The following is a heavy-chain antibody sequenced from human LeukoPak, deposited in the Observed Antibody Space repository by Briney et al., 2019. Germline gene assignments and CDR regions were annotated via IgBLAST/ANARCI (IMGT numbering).Heavy chain of an antibody. CDR3: AGDLAATYDSSGYPYHDAFDI. Sequence: PSETLSLTCTVSGGSISSYYWSWIRQPPGKGLEWIGYIYYSGSTNYNPSLKSLVTISVDTSKNQFSLKLSSVTAADTAVYYCAGDLAATYDSSGYPYHDAFDIWGQGTMVTVSS. J-gene: IGHJ3*02. CDR2: IYYSGST. D-gene: IGHD3-22*01. CDR1: GGSISSYY. V-gene: IGHV4-59*01.